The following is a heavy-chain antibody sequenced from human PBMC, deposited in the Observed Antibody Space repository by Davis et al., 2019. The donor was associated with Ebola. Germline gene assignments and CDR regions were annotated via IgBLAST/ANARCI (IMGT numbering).Heavy chain of an antibody. Sequence: GESLKISCAVSGFTFSHYGMHWVRQAPGKGLEWVSSISSDSDYIYYADSAKGRFTISRDNAKNSLYLQMNSLRAEDTAVYYCARDRDSSSWYLGLYFQHWGQGTLVTVSS. CDR1: GFTFSHYG. CDR3: ARDRDSSSWYLGLYFQH. V-gene: IGHV3-21*01. J-gene: IGHJ1*01. CDR2: ISSDSDYI. D-gene: IGHD6-13*01.